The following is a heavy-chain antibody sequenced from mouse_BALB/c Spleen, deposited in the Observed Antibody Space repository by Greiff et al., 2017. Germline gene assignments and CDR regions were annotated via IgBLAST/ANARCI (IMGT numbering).Heavy chain of an antibody. CDR2: IDPANGNT. CDR1: GFNIKDTY. CDR3: ARLTGTNY. V-gene: IGHV14-3*02. D-gene: IGHD4-1*01. Sequence: EVQLKQSGAELVKPGASVKLSCTASGFNIKDTYMHWVKQRPEQGLEWIGRIDPANGNTKYDPKFQGKATITADTSSNTAYLQLSSLTSEDTAVYYCARLTGTNYWGQGTTLTVSS. J-gene: IGHJ2*01.